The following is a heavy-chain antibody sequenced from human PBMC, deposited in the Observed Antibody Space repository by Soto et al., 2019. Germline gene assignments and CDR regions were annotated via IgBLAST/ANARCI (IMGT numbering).Heavy chain of an antibody. CDR1: GHTFTGHH. CDR2: IDLDSGDT. J-gene: IGHJ4*02. V-gene: IGHV1-2*02. Sequence: QVQMLQSGAAVKKPGASVKVSCKASGHTFTGHHMHWVRQAPGQGLEWMGLIDLDSGDTKYAQKFQGRVTSTSDTSITTAYMELRGLRSDDTAVYYCALEPTGTAGFDYWGQGTLVTVSS. CDR3: ALEPTGTAGFDY. D-gene: IGHD2-21*02.